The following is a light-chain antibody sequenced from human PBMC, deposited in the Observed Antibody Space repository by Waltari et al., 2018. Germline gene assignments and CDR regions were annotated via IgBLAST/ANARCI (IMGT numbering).Light chain of an antibody. CDR1: QSISTN. J-gene: IGKJ4*01. Sequence: EIVMTQSPATLSVSPGDGATLSCRARQSISTNLAWYQQKPGQAPRLLIYGAFTRATGIPTRFSGSGSGTDFTLTISSLQSEYFAVYYCQQYNNWPLTFGGGTKVEIK. V-gene: IGKV3-15*01. CDR2: GAF. CDR3: QQYNNWPLT.